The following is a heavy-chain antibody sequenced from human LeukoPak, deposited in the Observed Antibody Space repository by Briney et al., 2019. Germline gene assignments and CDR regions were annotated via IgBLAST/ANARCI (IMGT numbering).Heavy chain of an antibody. CDR3: ARDSGYGPYAFDI. CDR2: IAPISGTP. J-gene: IGHJ3*02. V-gene: IGHV1-69*06. D-gene: IGHD5-12*01. CDR1: GGTFTHYV. Sequence: ASVKVSCKASGGTFTHYVISWVRQAPGQGLEWMGGIAPISGTPLYSQRFQGRVTISADTSTNTAYMEMSSVTSEDTAVYYCARDSGYGPYAFDIWGQGTMVTVSS.